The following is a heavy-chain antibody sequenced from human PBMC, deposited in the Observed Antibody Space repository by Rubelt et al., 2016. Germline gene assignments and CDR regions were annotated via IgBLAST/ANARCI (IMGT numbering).Heavy chain of an antibody. D-gene: IGHD6-13*01. V-gene: IGHV3-43*01. J-gene: IGHJ5*02. CDR3: ASSSWYWGWFDP. Sequence: EVQLVESGGVVVQPGGSLRLSCAASGFTFDDYTMHWVRQAPGKGLEWVSLISWDGGRKYIADSGKGRFTISRDNAKNTLYLQMNSLRAEDTAVYYCASSSWYWGWFDPWGQGTLVTVSS. CDR1: GFTFDDYT. CDR2: ISWDGGRK.